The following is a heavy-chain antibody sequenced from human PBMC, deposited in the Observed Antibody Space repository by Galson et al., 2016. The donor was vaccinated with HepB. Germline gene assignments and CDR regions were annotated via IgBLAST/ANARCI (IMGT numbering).Heavy chain of an antibody. D-gene: IGHD3-16*01. CDR2: IFYNGRT. CDR3: AREFSHDNPAWGSYGMDV. CDR1: GGSVSGPYYY. V-gene: IGHV4-61*01. J-gene: IGHJ6*02. Sequence: ETLSLTCNVSGGSVSGPYYYWSWIRQPPGQGLEYIGHIFYNGRTTYNPSLKSRITISLDTSKNQFSLNLNSVTAADTALYYWAREFSHDNPAWGSYGMDVWGRGTTVTVS.